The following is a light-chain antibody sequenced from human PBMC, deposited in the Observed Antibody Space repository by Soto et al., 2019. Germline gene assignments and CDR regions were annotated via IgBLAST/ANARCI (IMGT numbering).Light chain of an antibody. J-gene: IGKJ4*01. CDR2: GAS. CDR1: QSVSNNF. V-gene: IGKV3-20*01. Sequence: EIVLTQSPGTLSLSPGERATLSCRASQSVSNNFLAWYQQKPGQAPRLLVFGASRRATDIPDGFSGSGSGTDFTLTISRLEPEDFAVYYCQQYDSSPLTFGGGTKVDIK. CDR3: QQYDSSPLT.